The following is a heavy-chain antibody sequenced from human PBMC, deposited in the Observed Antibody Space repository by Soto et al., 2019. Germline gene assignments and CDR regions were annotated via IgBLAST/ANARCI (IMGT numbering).Heavy chain of an antibody. Sequence: PGGSLRLSCAASGFTFSSHSMNWVRQAPGKGLEWVSSIIPSGTDIYYADSVKGRFTVSRDNAKNSLFLQMNSLRAEDTAVYYCARDLCTSCYSGLRYQYYGMDVRGQGTTVTVS. D-gene: IGHD2-2*02. J-gene: IGHJ6*02. V-gene: IGHV3-21*01. CDR1: GFTFSSHS. CDR3: ARDLCTSCYSGLRYQYYGMDV. CDR2: IIPSGTDI.